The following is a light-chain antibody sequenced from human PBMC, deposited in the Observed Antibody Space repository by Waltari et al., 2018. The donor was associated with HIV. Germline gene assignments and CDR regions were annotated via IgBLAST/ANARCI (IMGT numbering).Light chain of an antibody. Sequence: QSVLPQPPSASGTPGQRVTFSCSGSSSNIGSNYVYWYRQLPGTAPKLLIYRSNQRPSGVPDRFSGSKSGTSASLAISGLRSENEADYYCAAWDASLSVWVFGGGTKLTVL. CDR1: SSNIGSNY. V-gene: IGLV1-47*01. J-gene: IGLJ3*02. CDR2: RSN. CDR3: AAWDASLSVWV.